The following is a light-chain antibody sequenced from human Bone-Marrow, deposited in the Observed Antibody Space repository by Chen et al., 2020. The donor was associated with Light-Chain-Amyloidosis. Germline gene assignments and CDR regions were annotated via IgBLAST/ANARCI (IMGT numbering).Light chain of an antibody. CDR3: KQYGTSPLT. CDR1: QTISSNY. V-gene: IGKV3-20*01. CDR2: GSS. J-gene: IGKJ4*01. Sequence: EIVLTQSPGTLSLSPGEGANLSCRASQTISSNYLTWYQQKFGQAPRLLIYGSSSRATGIPDRFTGRGSGTDFTLTINRLEPEDFAMYYCKQYGTSPLTFGGGTKMEIK.